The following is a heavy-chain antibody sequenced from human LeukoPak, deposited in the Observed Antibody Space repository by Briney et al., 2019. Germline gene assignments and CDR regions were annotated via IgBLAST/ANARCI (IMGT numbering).Heavy chain of an antibody. D-gene: IGHD3-10*01. Sequence: PGGPLRLSCAASGFTFSNFWMSWVRQAPGRGLECVANIKQDGSEKNYVDSVKGRFTISRDNADNSLSLQMNSLRVEDTALYFCARDGRYGTGTSDYWGQGTLVAVSS. CDR1: GFTFSNFW. J-gene: IGHJ4*02. CDR2: IKQDGSEK. V-gene: IGHV3-7*01. CDR3: ARDGRYGTGTSDY.